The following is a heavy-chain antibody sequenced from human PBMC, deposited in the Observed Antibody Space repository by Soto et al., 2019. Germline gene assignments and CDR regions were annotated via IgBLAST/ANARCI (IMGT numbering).Heavy chain of an antibody. J-gene: IGHJ3*01. Sequence: SETLSLTCTVSGGSISSSSYYWGWIRQPPGKGLEWIGSIYYSGSTYYNPSLKSRVTISVDTSKNQFSLKLSSVTAADTAVYYWARRRSSGWFDAFDVWGQGPMGTVSS. D-gene: IGHD6-19*01. CDR1: GGSISSSSYY. CDR3: ARRRSSGWFDAFDV. CDR2: IYYSGST. V-gene: IGHV4-39*01.